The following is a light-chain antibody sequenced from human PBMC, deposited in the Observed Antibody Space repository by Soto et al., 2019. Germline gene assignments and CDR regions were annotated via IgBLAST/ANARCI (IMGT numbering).Light chain of an antibody. V-gene: IGLV2-14*01. Sequence: QSVLTQPASVSGSPGQSITISCTGTSSDVGGYNYVSWYQQHPGKAPKLMIYDVSNRPSGVSNRFSGSKSGNTASLTISGLQAEDEADSYCSSYTSSSPRVFGTGTKVPDL. J-gene: IGLJ1*01. CDR1: SSDVGGYNY. CDR2: DVS. CDR3: SSYTSSSPRV.